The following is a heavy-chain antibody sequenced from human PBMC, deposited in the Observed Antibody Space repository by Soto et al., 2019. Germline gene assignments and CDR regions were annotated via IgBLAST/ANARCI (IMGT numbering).Heavy chain of an antibody. J-gene: IGHJ6*02. CDR2: ISYDGSNK. CDR3: ARVWRGYSYGYNEDINYYYYYGMDV. Sequence: QVQLVESGGGVVQPGRSLRLSCAASGFTFSSYAMHWVRQAPGKGLEWVAVISYDGSNKYYADSVKGRFTISRDNSKNTLYLQMNSLRAEDTAVYYCARVWRGYSYGYNEDINYYYYYGMDVWGQGTTVTVSS. V-gene: IGHV3-30-3*01. CDR1: GFTFSSYA. D-gene: IGHD5-18*01.